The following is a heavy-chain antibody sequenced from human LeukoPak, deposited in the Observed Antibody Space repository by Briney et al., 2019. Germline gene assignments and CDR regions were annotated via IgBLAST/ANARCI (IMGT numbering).Heavy chain of an antibody. Sequence: GGSLRLSCAASGFTFSSYAMHWVRQAPGKGLEWVAVISYDGSNKYYADSVKGRFTISRDNSKNTLYLQMNSLRAEDTAVYYCAKDSPYSSGWNGGGNWFDPWGQGTLVTVSS. V-gene: IGHV3-30*04. CDR3: AKDSPYSSGWNGGGNWFDP. J-gene: IGHJ5*02. CDR2: ISYDGSNK. CDR1: GFTFSSYA. D-gene: IGHD6-19*01.